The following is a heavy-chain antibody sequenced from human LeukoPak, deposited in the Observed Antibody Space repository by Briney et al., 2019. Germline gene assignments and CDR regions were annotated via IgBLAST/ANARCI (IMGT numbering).Heavy chain of an antibody. Sequence: GGSLRLSCAASGLIFSSYAMTWVRQAPGKGLEWVSSFGLYGGTTHYADSVKGRFTISRDNSKNTLYLQMNSLRAEDTAVYYCAKDQWELESHDAFDIWGQGTMVTVSS. CDR2: FGLYGGTT. CDR1: GLIFSSYA. V-gene: IGHV3-23*01. D-gene: IGHD1-26*01. CDR3: AKDQWELESHDAFDI. J-gene: IGHJ3*02.